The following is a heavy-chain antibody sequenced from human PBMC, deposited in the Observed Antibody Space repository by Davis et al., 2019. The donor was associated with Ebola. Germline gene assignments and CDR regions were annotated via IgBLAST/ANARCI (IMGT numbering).Heavy chain of an antibody. V-gene: IGHV3-7*01. CDR1: GFTFSSYW. CDR2: IKHDGSEK. CDR3: ARSTSLMVRGVAFDY. J-gene: IGHJ4*02. Sequence: GGSLRLSCAASGFTFSSYWMSWVRQAPGKGLEWVANIKHDGSEKYYVDSVKGRFTISRDNAKNSLYLQMNSLRAEDTAVYYCARSTSLMVRGVAFDYWGQGTLVTVSS. D-gene: IGHD3-10*01.